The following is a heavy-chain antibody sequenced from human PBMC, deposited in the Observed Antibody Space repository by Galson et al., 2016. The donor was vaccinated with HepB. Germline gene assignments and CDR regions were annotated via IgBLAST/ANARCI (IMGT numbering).Heavy chain of an antibody. Sequence: QSGAEVKKPGESLQISCKGSGYSFTNYWIGWVRQMPGKGLEWMGIIYPGDSDTRYSPSFQGQVTISVDKSISTAYLQWSSLKASDTAMYFCARRRDTASSARYFDYWAQGTLVTVSS. CDR2: IYPGDSDT. CDR3: ARRRDTASSARYFDY. V-gene: IGHV5-51*01. J-gene: IGHJ4*02. D-gene: IGHD1-26*01. CDR1: GYSFTNYW.